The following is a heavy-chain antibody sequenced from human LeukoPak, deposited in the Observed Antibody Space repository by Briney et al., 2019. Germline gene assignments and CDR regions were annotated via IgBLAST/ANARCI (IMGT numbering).Heavy chain of an antibody. CDR2: IKQDGSEK. CDR3: ARSRYSGYSASATSPTDY. D-gene: IGHD3-22*01. J-gene: IGHJ4*02. CDR1: GFTFSNFW. Sequence: GGSLRLSCAASGFTFSNFWMTWVRQAPGKGVEWVANIKQDGSEKYYVDSVKGRFTISRDNAKNSLYLQMNNLRAEDTAVYYCARSRYSGYSASATSPTDYWGQGTLVTVSS. V-gene: IGHV3-7*01.